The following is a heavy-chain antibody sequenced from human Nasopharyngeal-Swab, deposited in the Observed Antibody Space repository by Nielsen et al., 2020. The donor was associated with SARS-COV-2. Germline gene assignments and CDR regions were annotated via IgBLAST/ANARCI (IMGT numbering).Heavy chain of an antibody. V-gene: IGHV3-30*18. J-gene: IGHJ3*02. CDR3: AKEGSTEQLARPGDAFDI. D-gene: IGHD6-6*01. CDR2: ISYDGSNK. Sequence: GESLKISCAASGFTFSSYGIHWVRQAPGKGLEWVAVISYDGSNKYYADSVKGRFTISRDNSKNTLYLQMNSLRAEDTAVYYCAKEGSTEQLARPGDAFDIWGQGTMVTVSS. CDR1: GFTFSSYG.